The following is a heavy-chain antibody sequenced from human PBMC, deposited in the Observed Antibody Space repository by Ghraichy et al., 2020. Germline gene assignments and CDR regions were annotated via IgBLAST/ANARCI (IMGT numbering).Heavy chain of an antibody. CDR3: ARAGSGWFTRRYYFDY. J-gene: IGHJ4*02. Sequence: SQTLSLTCAVYGGSFSGYYWSWIRQPPGKGLEWIGEINHSGSTNYNPSLKSRVTISVDTSKNQFSLKLSSVTAADTAVYYCARAGSGWFTRRYYFDYWGQGTLVTVSS. CDR1: GGSFSGYY. V-gene: IGHV4-34*01. CDR2: INHSGST. D-gene: IGHD6-19*01.